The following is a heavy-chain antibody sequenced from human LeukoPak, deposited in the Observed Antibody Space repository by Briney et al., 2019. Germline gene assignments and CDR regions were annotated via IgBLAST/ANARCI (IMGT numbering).Heavy chain of an antibody. V-gene: IGHV4-59*01. CDR2: IYYSGST. J-gene: IGHJ4*02. Sequence: SETLSLTCTVSGGSISSYYWSWIRQPPGKELEWIGYIYYSGSTNYNPSLKSRATISVDTSKNQFSLKLSSVTAADTAVYYCARDSLAAPFDYWGQGTLVTVSS. D-gene: IGHD6-19*01. CDR3: ARDSLAAPFDY. CDR1: GGSISSYY.